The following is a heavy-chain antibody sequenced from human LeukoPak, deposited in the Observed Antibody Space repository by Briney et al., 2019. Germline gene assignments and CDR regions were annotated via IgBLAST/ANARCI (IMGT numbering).Heavy chain of an antibody. CDR1: GFTFDDYG. V-gene: IGHV3-20*04. CDR3: ARQNKNDYIWGNYRTNYFDY. CDR2: INWNGGST. D-gene: IGHD3-16*02. Sequence: PGGSLRLSCAASGFTFDDYGLSWVRQAPGKGLEWVSGINWNGGSTGYADSVKGRFTISRDNAKNSLYLQMNSLRAEDTALYYRARQNKNDYIWGNYRTNYFDYWGQGTLVTVSS. J-gene: IGHJ4*02.